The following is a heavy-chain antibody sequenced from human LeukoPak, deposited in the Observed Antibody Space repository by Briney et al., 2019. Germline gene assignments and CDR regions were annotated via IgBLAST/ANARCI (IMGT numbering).Heavy chain of an antibody. J-gene: IGHJ4*02. CDR1: GYTFTGYY. CDR2: INPNTGGT. V-gene: IGHV1-2*02. D-gene: IGHD2-8*01. CDR3: ARDPFNGPPRFDY. Sequence: GASVKVSCKASGYTFTGYYMHWVRQAPGQGLEWMGYINPNTGGTNYAQKFQGRVTMTRDTSTSTAYMELSRLRSDDTAVYYCARDPFNGPPRFDYWGQGTLVTVSS.